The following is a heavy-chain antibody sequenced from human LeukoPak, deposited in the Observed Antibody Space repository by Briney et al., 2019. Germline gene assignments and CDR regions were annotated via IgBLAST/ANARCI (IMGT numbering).Heavy chain of an antibody. CDR1: GYSISSGYY. J-gene: IGHJ3*02. D-gene: IGHD2-15*01. V-gene: IGHV4-38-2*01. CDR2: IYHSGST. Sequence: KPSETLSLTCAVSGYSISSGYYWGWIRQPPGKGLEWIGSIYHSGSTYYNPSLKSRVTISVDTSKNQFSLKLSSVTAADTAVYYCARHCGPCSGGSCLDAFDIWGQGTMVPVSS. CDR3: ARHCGPCSGGSCLDAFDI.